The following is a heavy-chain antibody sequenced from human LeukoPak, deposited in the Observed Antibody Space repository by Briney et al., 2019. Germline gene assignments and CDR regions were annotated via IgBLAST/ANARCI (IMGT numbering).Heavy chain of an antibody. Sequence: PGGSLRLSCAASGFTFSSYSMNWVRQAPGKGLEWVSSISSSSSYIYYADSVKGRFTISRDNAKNSLYLQMNSPRAEDTAVYYCARDGNELEVLWFGELLSAFDIWGQGTMVTVSS. D-gene: IGHD3-10*01. CDR1: GFTFSSYS. CDR2: ISSSSSYI. J-gene: IGHJ3*02. CDR3: ARDGNELEVLWFGELLSAFDI. V-gene: IGHV3-21*01.